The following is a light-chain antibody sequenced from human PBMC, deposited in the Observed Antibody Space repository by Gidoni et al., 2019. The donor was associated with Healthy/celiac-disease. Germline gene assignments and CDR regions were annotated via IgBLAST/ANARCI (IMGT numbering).Light chain of an antibody. J-gene: IGKJ3*01. V-gene: IGKV3-15*01. CDR2: GAS. CDR1: QSVSSN. CDR3: QQYNNWPA. Sequence: EIVMTQSPATLSVSPGERATLSCRASQSVSSNLAWYQQKPGQAPRLLIYGASTRATDIPARFSGSGSGTEFTLTISSLQSEDFAVYYCQQYNNWPAFGSGTKVDIK.